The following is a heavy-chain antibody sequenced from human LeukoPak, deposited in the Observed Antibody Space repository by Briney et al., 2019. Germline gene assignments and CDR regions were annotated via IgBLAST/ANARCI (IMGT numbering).Heavy chain of an antibody. Sequence: KASETLSLTCTVSGGSISSYYWSWIRQPAGKGLEWIGHIYTSASTNYNPSLKSRVTMSVDTSKNQFSLKLSSVTAADTAVYYCARDSRFTIFGVVINYWYFDLWGRGTLVTVSS. V-gene: IGHV4-4*07. D-gene: IGHD3-3*01. CDR1: GGSISSYY. CDR3: ARDSRFTIFGVVINYWYFDL. J-gene: IGHJ2*01. CDR2: IYTSAST.